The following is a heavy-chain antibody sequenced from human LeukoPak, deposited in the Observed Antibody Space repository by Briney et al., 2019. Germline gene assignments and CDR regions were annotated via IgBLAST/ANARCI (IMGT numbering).Heavy chain of an antibody. V-gene: IGHV4-61*02. CDR3: ARYHVLNRGVNWFDP. D-gene: IGHD2-2*01. Sequence: PSQTLSLTCAVSGGSISSGRYYCSWIRQPAGKGLEWIGRIETSGSTKYNPSLNSRVTISVDTSKNQFSLKLSSVTAADTAVYYCARYHVLNRGVNWFDPWGQGTLVAVSS. CDR2: IETSGST. CDR1: GGSISSGRYY. J-gene: IGHJ5*02.